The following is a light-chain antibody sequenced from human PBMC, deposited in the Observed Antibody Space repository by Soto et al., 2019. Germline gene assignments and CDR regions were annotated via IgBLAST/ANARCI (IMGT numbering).Light chain of an antibody. Sequence: DIQMTQSPSSLSASVGDRVTITCRASQSISNYLNWYQQKPGKAPKLLMYAASSLQSGVPSRFSGSGSGTDFTLTISSLRPEDFATYYCQQSYSTPRTFGQGTKVEIK. CDR2: AAS. J-gene: IGKJ1*01. CDR3: QQSYSTPRT. V-gene: IGKV1-39*01. CDR1: QSISNY.